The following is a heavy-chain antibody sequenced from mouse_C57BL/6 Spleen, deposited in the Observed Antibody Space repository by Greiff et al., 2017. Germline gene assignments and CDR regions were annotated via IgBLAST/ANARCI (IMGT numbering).Heavy chain of an antibody. CDR3: ARGADYYGKDMDY. CDR1: GFTFSDYG. D-gene: IGHD1-1*01. V-gene: IGHV5-17*01. J-gene: IGHJ4*01. Sequence: EVQRVESGGGLVKPGGSLKLSCAASGFTFSDYGMHWVRQAPEKGLEWVAYISSGSSTIYYADTVKGRFTISRDNAKNTLFLQMTSLRSEDTAMYYCARGADYYGKDMDYWGQGTSVTVSS. CDR2: ISSGSSTI.